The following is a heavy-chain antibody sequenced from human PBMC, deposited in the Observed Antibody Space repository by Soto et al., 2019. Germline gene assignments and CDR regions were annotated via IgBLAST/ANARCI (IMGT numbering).Heavy chain of an antibody. CDR1: GYAFTSYG. V-gene: IGHV1-18*04. Sequence: QVQLVQSGPEVKKPGASVKISCKASGYAFTSYGFSWVRQAPGQGLEWMGWISAYNGHTHYAQNLQGRVTMTTDTSTTTAYMELRSLRSDDTAVYYCAREQTTQWEVRPPCYWGQGTLVTVSS. J-gene: IGHJ4*02. CDR2: ISAYNGHT. D-gene: IGHD1-26*01. CDR3: AREQTTQWEVRPPCY.